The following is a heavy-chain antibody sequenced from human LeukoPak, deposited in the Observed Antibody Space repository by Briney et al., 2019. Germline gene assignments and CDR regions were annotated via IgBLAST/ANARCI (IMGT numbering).Heavy chain of an antibody. CDR1: GFTFSSYW. V-gene: IGHV3-74*01. CDR3: ARGVYGDYPLEGSYYFDF. J-gene: IGHJ4*02. D-gene: IGHD4-17*01. CDR2: INSDGSST. Sequence: GGSLRLSCAASGFTFSSYWMHWVRQAPGKGLVWVSRINSDGSSTSYVDSVKGRFTISRDNAKNSLFLQMNSLRAEDTAVYFCARGVYGDYPLEGSYYFDFWGQGTLVTVSS.